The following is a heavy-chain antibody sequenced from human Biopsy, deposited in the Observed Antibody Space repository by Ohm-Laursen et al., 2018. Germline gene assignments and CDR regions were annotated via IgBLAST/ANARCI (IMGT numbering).Heavy chain of an antibody. CDR3: AKDRYNYTPIGGFSMDV. J-gene: IGHJ6*02. CDR1: GFTFNNYG. Sequence: SLRLSCAASGFTFNNYGMQWVRQAPGKGLEWVALIFYDGSNTYYADSVKGRFTISRDNSRDTLYLQMSSLRAEDTAVYYCAKDRYNYTPIGGFSMDVWGQGTTVTVSS. D-gene: IGHD5-18*01. V-gene: IGHV3-30*02. CDR2: IFYDGSNT.